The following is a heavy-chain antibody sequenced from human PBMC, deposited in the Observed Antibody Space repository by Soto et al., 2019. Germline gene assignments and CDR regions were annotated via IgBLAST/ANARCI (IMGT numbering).Heavy chain of an antibody. Sequence: QVQLVQSGAEVKKPGSSVKVSCKASGGTFSSYAISWVRQAPGQGLEWMGGIIPIFGTANYAQKFQGRVTITAXXSXSXXYMELSSLRSEDTAVYYCAREGGRLMVQDTRPFDYWGQGTLVTVSS. CDR3: AREGGRLMVQDTRPFDY. D-gene: IGHD2-8*01. J-gene: IGHJ4*02. CDR2: IIPIFGTA. V-gene: IGHV1-69*12. CDR1: GGTFSSYA.